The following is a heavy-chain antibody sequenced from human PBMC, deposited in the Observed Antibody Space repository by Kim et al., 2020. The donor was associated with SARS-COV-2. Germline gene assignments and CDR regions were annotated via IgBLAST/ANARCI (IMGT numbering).Heavy chain of an antibody. D-gene: IGHD3-16*01. CDR2: IIGVNGLT. J-gene: IGHJ6*03. V-gene: IGHV1-3*01. Sequence: ASVKVSCKTSGYGFTDHSIHSLRPAPGQGLEWVGCIIGVNGLTTYSQKFEGRVTITPDASATTVYMELRSLRSEDTAVYYCVGEGGPYFFYYMDVRGQGT. CDR1: GYGFTDHS. CDR3: VGEGGPYFFYYMDV.